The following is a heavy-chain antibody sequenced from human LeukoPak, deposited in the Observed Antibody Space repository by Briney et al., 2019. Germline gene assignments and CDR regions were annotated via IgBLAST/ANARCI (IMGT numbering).Heavy chain of an antibody. CDR2: IRSDGSNK. J-gene: IGHJ4*02. Sequence: PGGSLRLSRAASGFTLNNYAIHWVRQAPGKGLEWVTFIRSDGSNKYYADSVKGRFTISRDISKNTLYLQMNSLRAEDAAVYYCAKGGVSGTYYFDFWGQGTLVTVSP. CDR3: AKGGVSGTYYFDF. V-gene: IGHV3-30*02. D-gene: IGHD1-26*01. CDR1: GFTLNNYA.